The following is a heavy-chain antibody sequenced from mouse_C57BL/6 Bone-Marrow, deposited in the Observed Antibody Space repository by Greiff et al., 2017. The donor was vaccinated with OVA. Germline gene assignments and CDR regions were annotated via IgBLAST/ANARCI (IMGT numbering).Heavy chain of an antibody. Sequence: VQLVESGPGLVQPSQSLSITCTVSGFSLTSYGVHWVRQSPGKGLEWLGVIWSGGSTDYNAAFISRLSISKDNSKSQVFFKMNSLQADDTAIYYCAKIYDGYYLSYAMDYWGQGTSVTVSS. J-gene: IGHJ4*01. D-gene: IGHD2-3*01. V-gene: IGHV2-2*01. CDR3: AKIYDGYYLSYAMDY. CDR1: GFSLTSYG. CDR2: IWSGGST.